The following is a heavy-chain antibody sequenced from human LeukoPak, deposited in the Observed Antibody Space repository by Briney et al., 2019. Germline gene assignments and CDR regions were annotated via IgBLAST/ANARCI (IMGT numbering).Heavy chain of an antibody. CDR1: GGTFSKYS. CDR3: ARGEIAAAGTPDLSLGFDP. V-gene: IGHV1-69*13. D-gene: IGHD6-13*01. J-gene: IGHJ5*02. Sequence: ASVKVSCKASGGTFSKYSISWVRQRPGQGLEWMGGITPLFGTANYAQKFQGRVTITADESTSTAYMELSSLRSEDTAVYYCARGEIAAAGTPDLSLGFDPWGQGTLVTVSS. CDR2: ITPLFGTA.